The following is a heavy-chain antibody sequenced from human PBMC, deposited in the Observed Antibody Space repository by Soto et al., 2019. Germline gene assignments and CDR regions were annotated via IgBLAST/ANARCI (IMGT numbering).Heavy chain of an antibody. J-gene: IGHJ4*02. CDR1: GGSISSSSYY. CDR2: IYYSGST. D-gene: IGHD3-9*01. CDR3: ARHGLGYFIIDY. V-gene: IGHV4-39*01. Sequence: SETLSLTCTVSGGSISSSSYYWGWIRQPPGKGLEWIGSIYYSGSTYYNPSLKSRVTIPVDTSKNQFSLKLSSVTAADTAVYYCARHGLGYFIIDYWGQGTLVTVSS.